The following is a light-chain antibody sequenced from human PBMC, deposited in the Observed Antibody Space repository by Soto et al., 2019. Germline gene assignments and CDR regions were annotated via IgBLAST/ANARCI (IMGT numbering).Light chain of an antibody. CDR2: GAS. Sequence: EIVMTQSPATLSVSPGERATLSCRASQSVSSNLAWYQQKPGQAPRLLIYGASTRATGIPAKFRGSGSGTEFTLTISSLQYEDFAVYYWQQYNNSPPATVGEGTKVEIK. V-gene: IGKV3-15*01. CDR3: QQYNNSPPAT. J-gene: IGKJ1*01. CDR1: QSVSSN.